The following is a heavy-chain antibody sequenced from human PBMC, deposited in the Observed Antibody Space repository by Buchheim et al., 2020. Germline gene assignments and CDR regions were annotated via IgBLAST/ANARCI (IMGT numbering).Heavy chain of an antibody. D-gene: IGHD1-26*01. CDR1: GFTFRSYW. CDR2: IKQDGRDK. CDR3: AREGIGGFDY. J-gene: IGHJ4*02. V-gene: IGHV3-7*03. Sequence: EVRLVESGGGLVQPGGSLRLSCTASGFTFRSYWMSWVRQAPGKGLEWVANIKQDGRDKSYVDSVKGRFTISRDNAKNSLYLQMNSLRAEDTAVFYCAREGIGGFDYWGQGTL.